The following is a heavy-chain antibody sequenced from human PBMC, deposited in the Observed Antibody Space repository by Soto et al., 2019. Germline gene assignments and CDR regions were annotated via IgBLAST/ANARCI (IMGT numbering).Heavy chain of an antibody. CDR2: IYPGDSDT. CDR1: GYSFTSYW. D-gene: IGHD3-16*01. CDR3: ARFPPFMMTGQRFAGLNWFDP. V-gene: IGHV5-51*01. Sequence: PGESLKISCKGSGYSFTSYWIGWVRQMPGKGLEWMGIIYPGDSDTRYSPSFQGQVTISADKSISTAYLQWSSLKASDTAMYYCARFPPFMMTGQRFAGLNWFDPWGQGTLVTVSS. J-gene: IGHJ5*02.